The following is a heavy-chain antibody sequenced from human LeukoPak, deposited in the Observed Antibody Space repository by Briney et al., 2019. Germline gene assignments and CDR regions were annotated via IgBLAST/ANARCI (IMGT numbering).Heavy chain of an antibody. Sequence: PGGSLRLSCAASGFSFRGYTMRWVRQVPGKSLEWVSLISWNGVSTYYGDSVKGRFTISRDDSKNSLFLQMNSLRSEDSALYYCAASDGEQQLALWGQGTLVTVSS. V-gene: IGHV3-43*01. J-gene: IGHJ4*02. CDR2: ISWNGVST. CDR1: GFSFRGYT. CDR3: AASDGEQQLAL. D-gene: IGHD6-13*01.